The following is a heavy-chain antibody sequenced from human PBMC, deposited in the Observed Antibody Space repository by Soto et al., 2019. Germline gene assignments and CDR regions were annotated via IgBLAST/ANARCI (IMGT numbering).Heavy chain of an antibody. Sequence: EVQLLESGGGLVQPGGSLRLSCAAAGFTFSNYALTWVRQSPGKGLEWVSTFSGSGGSTYYADSVRGRFTISRDNSKNTLFLQMNSLRVEDTATYYCARDWTGDTCPCLDVWGQGTTVSVSS. CDR1: GFTFSNYA. D-gene: IGHD3-3*01. V-gene: IGHV3-23*01. CDR2: FSGSGGST. CDR3: ARDWTGDTCPCLDV. J-gene: IGHJ6*02.